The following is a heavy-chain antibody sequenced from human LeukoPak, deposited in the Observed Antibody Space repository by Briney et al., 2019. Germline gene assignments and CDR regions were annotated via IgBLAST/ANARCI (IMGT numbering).Heavy chain of an antibody. Sequence: GGSLRLSCAASGFTFYDYAMHWVRHAPGGGLEGVSLISWDGGSTYYADSVKGRFTISRDNRKNSLYLQMNSLRAEDTALYYCAKGREAYSSSGMDVWGKGTTVTVSS. V-gene: IGHV3-43D*04. CDR3: AKGREAYSSSGMDV. J-gene: IGHJ6*03. D-gene: IGHD6-6*01. CDR1: GFTFYDYA. CDR2: ISWDGGST.